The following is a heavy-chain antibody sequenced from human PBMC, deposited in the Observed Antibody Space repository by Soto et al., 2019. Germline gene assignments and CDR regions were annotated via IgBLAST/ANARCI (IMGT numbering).Heavy chain of an antibody. Sequence: GGSLRLSCAASGFTFSSYGMHWVRQAPGEGLEWVAVISYDGSNKYYADSVKGRFTISRDNSKNTLYLQMNSLRAEDTAVYYCAKDGGYSSSWHYFDYWGQGTLVNVSS. J-gene: IGHJ4*02. CDR1: GFTFSSYG. V-gene: IGHV3-30*18. D-gene: IGHD6-13*01. CDR2: ISYDGSNK. CDR3: AKDGGYSSSWHYFDY.